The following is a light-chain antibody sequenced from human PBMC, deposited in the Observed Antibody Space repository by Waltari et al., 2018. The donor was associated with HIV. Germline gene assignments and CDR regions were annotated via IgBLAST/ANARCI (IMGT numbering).Light chain of an antibody. CDR3: SSYATSSTVVV. V-gene: IGLV2-23*02. Sequence: QSALTQPAAVSGSPGQSITISCTGTSSDVGPYNLVSWYQQYPGKAPRLIIYEVSKPPSGRSNRFSCAKSGNSAALTISGLQAADEADYYGSSYATSSTVVVFGGDTKRT. CDR1: SSDVGPYNL. CDR2: EVS. J-gene: IGLJ2*01.